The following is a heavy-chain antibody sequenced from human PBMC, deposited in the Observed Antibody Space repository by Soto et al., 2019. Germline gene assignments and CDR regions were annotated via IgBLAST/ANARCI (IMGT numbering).Heavy chain of an antibody. CDR2: IYKSATT. CDR3: ARGRYCLTGRCFPNWFDS. J-gene: IGHJ5*01. Sequence: QVQLLESGPGLVKPSQTLSLTCSVSGDSISNLDYFWAWIRQPPGQSLEYIGYIYKSATTDYNPSSESRVAISVEPSKSQFSLNVTSVTAADTALYFCARGRYCLTGRCFPNWFDSWGQGALVTVSS. D-gene: IGHD7-27*01. V-gene: IGHV4-30-4*01. CDR1: GDSISNLDYF.